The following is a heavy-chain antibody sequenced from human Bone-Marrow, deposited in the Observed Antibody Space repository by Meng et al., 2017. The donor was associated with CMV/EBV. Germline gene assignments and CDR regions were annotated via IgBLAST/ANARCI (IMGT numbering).Heavy chain of an antibody. V-gene: IGHV4-39*07. CDR3: ARETITIFEGDYYYGMDV. D-gene: IGHD3-3*01. Sequence: SETLSLTCTVSGGSISSSSYYWGWIRQPPGKGLEWIGSIYYSGSTYYNPSLKSRVTISVDTSKNQFSLKLSSVTAADTAVYYCARETITIFEGDYYYGMDVWGQGTTVTVSS. CDR2: IYYSGST. CDR1: GGSISSSSYY. J-gene: IGHJ6*02.